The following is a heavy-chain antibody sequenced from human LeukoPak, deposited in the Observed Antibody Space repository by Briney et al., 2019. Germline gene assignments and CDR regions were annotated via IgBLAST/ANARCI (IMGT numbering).Heavy chain of an antibody. CDR1: GYTFTSYG. Sequence: ASVKVSCKASGYTFTSYGISWVRQAPGQGLEWMGWISAYNGNTNYAQKLQGRVTITTDTSTSTAYMELRSLRSDDTAVYYCARDNGSTSFSRYDYWGQETVVTVSS. D-gene: IGHD2-2*01. CDR3: ARDNGSTSFSRYDY. CDR2: ISAYNGNT. J-gene: IGHJ4*02. V-gene: IGHV1-18*01.